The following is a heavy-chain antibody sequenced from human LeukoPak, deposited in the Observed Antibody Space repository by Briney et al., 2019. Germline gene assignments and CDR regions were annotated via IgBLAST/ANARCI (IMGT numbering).Heavy chain of an antibody. J-gene: IGHJ4*02. CDR1: GFRLFLYS. Sequence: PGGSLRLSCAASGFRLFLYSMNWVRQTPGKGLEWVSYISSSGSVIFYGDSVRGRFSISRDNANNFLYLEMNSLRAGDTAVYYCAGGLRSSSDSSGYPGLDSWGQGTLVTVSS. CDR3: AGGLRSSSDSSGYPGLDS. V-gene: IGHV3-48*01. D-gene: IGHD3-22*01. CDR2: ISSSGSVI.